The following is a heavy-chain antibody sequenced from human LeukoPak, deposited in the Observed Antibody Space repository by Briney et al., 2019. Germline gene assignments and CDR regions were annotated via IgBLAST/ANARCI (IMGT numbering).Heavy chain of an antibody. CDR1: GHSINSGYY. V-gene: IGHV4-38-2*02. CDR2: IYHTGTT. J-gene: IGHJ4*02. D-gene: IGHD3-9*01. CDR3: AENYDILTGYYGYFDY. Sequence: SETLSLTCSVSGHSINSGYYWGWIRQPPGKGLEWIGTIYHTGTTYYNPSLKSRITISIDTSNNQFSLKLSSVTAADTAVYYCAENYDILTGYYGYFDYWGQGTLVTVSS.